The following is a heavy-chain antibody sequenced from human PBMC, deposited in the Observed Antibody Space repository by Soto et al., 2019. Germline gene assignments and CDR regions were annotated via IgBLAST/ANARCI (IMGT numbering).Heavy chain of an antibody. CDR3: ARAQSFEFHNWFDP. CDR1: GFTFSDYY. CDR2: ISSSGSTI. J-gene: IGHJ5*02. V-gene: IGHV3-11*01. Sequence: PGGSLRLSCAASGFTFSDYYMSWIRQAPGKGLEWVSYISSSGSTIYYADSVRGRFTISRDNAKNSLYLQMNSLRAEDTAVYYCARAQSFEFHNWFDPWGQGTLVTVSS. D-gene: IGHD3-10*01.